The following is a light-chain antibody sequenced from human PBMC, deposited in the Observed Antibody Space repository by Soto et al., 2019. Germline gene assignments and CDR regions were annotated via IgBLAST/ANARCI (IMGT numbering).Light chain of an antibody. J-gene: IGKJ5*01. Sequence: EIVLTQSPVTLSLSPGERATLSCRASQSVSTYLARYQQKPGQAPRLLIYDASNRATGIPARFSGSGSGTDFTLTISSLEPEDFAVYYCQQRSNWQVTFGQGTRLEIK. V-gene: IGKV3-11*01. CDR2: DAS. CDR3: QQRSNWQVT. CDR1: QSVSTY.